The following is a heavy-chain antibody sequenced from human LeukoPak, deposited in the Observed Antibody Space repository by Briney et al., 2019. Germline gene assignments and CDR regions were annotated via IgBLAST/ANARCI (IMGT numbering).Heavy chain of an antibody. CDR2: IYTCGST. D-gene: IGHD3-3*01. CDR3: ARVGTDFWRGYTPYFDY. J-gene: IGHJ4*02. CDR1: GGSISSYY. Sequence: PSETLSLTCTVSGGSISSYYWSRIRQPAGKGLEWIGRIYTCGSTNYNPPLKSRVTVSVDTSKNQFSLKLSSVTAADTAVYYCARVGTDFWRGYTPYFDYWGQGTLVTVSS. V-gene: IGHV4-4*07.